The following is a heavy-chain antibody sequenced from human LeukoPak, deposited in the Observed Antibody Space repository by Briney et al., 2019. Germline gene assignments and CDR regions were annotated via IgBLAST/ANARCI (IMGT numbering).Heavy chain of an antibody. CDR1: GFTFSNYA. Sequence: GGSLRLSCVASGFTFSNYAMTWVRQAPGKGLEWVSAISASGVSTYYADSVKGQFTISRDNSKNTLYLQMNSLRAEDTAVYYCANNRLTLTVRMDYWGQGTLVTVSS. J-gene: IGHJ4*02. D-gene: IGHD3-9*01. CDR2: ISASGVST. CDR3: ANNRLTLTVRMDY. V-gene: IGHV3-23*01.